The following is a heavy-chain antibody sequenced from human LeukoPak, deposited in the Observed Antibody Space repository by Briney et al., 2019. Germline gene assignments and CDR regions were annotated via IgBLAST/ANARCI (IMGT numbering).Heavy chain of an antibody. CDR3: ARGSSALEMATITAFDI. D-gene: IGHD5-24*01. Sequence: GGSLRLSCAASGFTVSSNYMSWVRRAPGKGLEWVSVIYSGGSTYYADSVKGRFTISRDNSKNTLYLQMNSLRAEDTAVYYCARGSSALEMATITAFDIWGQGTMVTVSS. CDR2: IYSGGST. J-gene: IGHJ3*02. CDR1: GFTVSSNY. V-gene: IGHV3-53*01.